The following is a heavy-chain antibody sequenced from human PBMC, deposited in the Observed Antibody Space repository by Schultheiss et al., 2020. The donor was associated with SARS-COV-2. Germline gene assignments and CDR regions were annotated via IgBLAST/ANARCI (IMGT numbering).Heavy chain of an antibody. CDR1: GYTLTELS. J-gene: IGHJ4*02. CDR2: IIPIFGTA. CDR3: VGPEHSGWYYFDY. D-gene: IGHD6-19*01. V-gene: IGHV1-69*13. Sequence: SVKVSCKVSGYTLTELSMHWVRQAPGQGLEWMGGIIPIFGTANYAQKFQGRVTITADESTSTAYMELSSLRSEDTAVYYCVGPEHSGWYYFDYWGQGTLVTVSS.